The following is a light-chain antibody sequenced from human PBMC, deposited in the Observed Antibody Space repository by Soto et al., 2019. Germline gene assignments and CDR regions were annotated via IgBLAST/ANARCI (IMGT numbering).Light chain of an antibody. CDR1: QSVDNN. Sequence: ELVMTQSPVTLSASPGESATLSCRASQSVDNNVAWYQQKPGQAPRLLIVGSFARATGIPARFSGSGSGSEFTLTISSLQSEDSAVYHCQQYNDWPRTFGQGTKVDIK. V-gene: IGKV3-15*01. CDR3: QQYNDWPRT. J-gene: IGKJ1*01. CDR2: GSF.